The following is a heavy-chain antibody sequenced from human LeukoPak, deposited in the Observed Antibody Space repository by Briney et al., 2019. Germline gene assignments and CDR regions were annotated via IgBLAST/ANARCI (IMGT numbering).Heavy chain of an antibody. Sequence: GGSLRLSCTVSGFTVSSNSMSWVRQAPGKGLEWVSFIYSDNTHYSDSVKGRFTISRDNSKNTLYLQMNSLRAEDAAVYYCARSLVAGIPRGGYGYWGQGTLITVSS. V-gene: IGHV3-53*01. CDR3: ARSLVAGIPRGGYGY. CDR1: GFTVSSNS. D-gene: IGHD2-15*01. J-gene: IGHJ4*02. CDR2: IYSDNT.